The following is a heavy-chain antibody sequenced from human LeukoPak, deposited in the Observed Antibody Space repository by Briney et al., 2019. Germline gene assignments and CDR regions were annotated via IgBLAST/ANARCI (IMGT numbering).Heavy chain of an antibody. Sequence: GGSLRLSCAASGFSLNQYYMSWMPQAPGKGLEWVSDISSSGAIEPYADSVKGRFSISRDNAEKSLFLQMNGLRAEDTAVYYCARGRGAGTFDNWGPGIQVTVSS. CDR2: ISSSGAIE. J-gene: IGHJ4*02. D-gene: IGHD6-19*01. CDR3: ARGRGAGTFDN. V-gene: IGHV3-11*01. CDR1: GFSLNQYY.